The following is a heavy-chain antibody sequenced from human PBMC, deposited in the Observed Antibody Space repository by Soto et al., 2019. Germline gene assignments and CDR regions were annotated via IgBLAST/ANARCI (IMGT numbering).Heavy chain of an antibody. J-gene: IGHJ5*02. Sequence: PSETLSLTCTVSGGSISSYYWSWIRQPPGKGLEWIGYIYYSGSTNYNPSLKSRVTISVDTSKNQFSLKLSSVTAADTAVYYCARDQVHAALPGWFYPWGQGTLVTVSS. CDR1: GGSISSYY. V-gene: IGHV4-59*12. CDR3: ARDQVHAALPGWFYP. D-gene: IGHD2-21*02. CDR2: IYYSGST.